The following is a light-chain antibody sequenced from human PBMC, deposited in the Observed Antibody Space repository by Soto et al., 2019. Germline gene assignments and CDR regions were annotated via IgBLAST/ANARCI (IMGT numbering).Light chain of an antibody. CDR3: LNYDSAPLT. J-gene: IGKJ1*01. V-gene: IGKV1-27*01. CDR2: GAS. CDR1: QAIRLY. Sequence: DIQMTQSPSSLSASIGDRVTITCRASQAIRLYFAWYQQRPGSVPKLLIYGASTLHSAVVPSRFSGSGSGTDFTLNINGLQPEDVATYYCLNYDSAPLTFGQGTKVEIK.